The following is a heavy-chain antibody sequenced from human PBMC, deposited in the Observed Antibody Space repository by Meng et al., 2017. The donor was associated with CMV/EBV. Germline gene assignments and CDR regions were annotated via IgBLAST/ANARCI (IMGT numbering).Heavy chain of an antibody. D-gene: IGHD2-2*03. CDR2: IKSKTDGGTT. CDR1: GFTSSTAW. CDR3: TNPSPRRRGYCSSTSCPRWYGMDV. J-gene: IGHJ6*02. V-gene: IGHV3-15*01. Sequence: GGSLRLSCAASGFTSSTAWMSWVRQAPGKGLEWVGRIKSKTDGGTTDYAAPVKGRFTISRDDSKNTLYLQMNSLKTEDTAVYYCTNPSPRRRGYCSSTSCPRWYGMDVWGQGTTVTVSS.